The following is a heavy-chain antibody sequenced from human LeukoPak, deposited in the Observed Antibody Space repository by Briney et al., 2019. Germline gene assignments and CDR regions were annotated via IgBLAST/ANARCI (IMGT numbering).Heavy chain of an antibody. CDR1: GFTFSSYA. Sequence: PGGSLRLSCAASGFTFSSYAMSWVRQAPGKGLEWVSSISIGSRYIYYADSVKGRFTISRDNAKTSLYLQMNSLRAEDTAVYYCARGLDPHVATGFDYWGQGTLVTVSS. J-gene: IGHJ4*02. CDR3: ARGLDPHVATGFDY. V-gene: IGHV3-21*01. D-gene: IGHD5-12*01. CDR2: ISIGSRYI.